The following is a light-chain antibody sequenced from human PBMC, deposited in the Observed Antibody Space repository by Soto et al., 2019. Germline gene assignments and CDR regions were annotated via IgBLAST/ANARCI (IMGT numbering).Light chain of an antibody. V-gene: IGKV3-15*01. CDR3: QEYNTWPWT. CDR2: GAS. J-gene: IGKJ1*01. Sequence: EIVITQSPATLSVSPGERATLSCRASQSFNSNLAWYQQKLGQAPRVLIFGASTRATGIPARFSGSGSGTEFSLTINSLQSEDFAVYYCQEYNTWPWTFCQGTKVDIK. CDR1: QSFNSN.